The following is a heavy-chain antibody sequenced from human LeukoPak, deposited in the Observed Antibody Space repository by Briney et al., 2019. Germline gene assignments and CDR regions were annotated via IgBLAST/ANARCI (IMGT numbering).Heavy chain of an antibody. CDR2: ISYDGSNK. CDR1: GFTFSSHG. V-gene: IGHV3-30*18. D-gene: IGHD1-1*01. CDR3: AKDLGVGLERRFDP. J-gene: IGHJ5*02. Sequence: PGGSLRLSCAASGFTFSSHGMHWVRQAPGKGLEWVAVISYDGSNKYYADSLKGRFTISRDNSKNTLYLQMNSLRAEDTAVYYCAKDLGVGLERRFDPWGQGTLVTVSS.